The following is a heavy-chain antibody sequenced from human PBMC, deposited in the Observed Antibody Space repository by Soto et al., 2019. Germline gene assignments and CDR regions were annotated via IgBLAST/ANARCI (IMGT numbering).Heavy chain of an antibody. CDR3: VRSSVDWVAFDI. CDR2: IYHSGST. D-gene: IGHD5-12*01. J-gene: IGHJ3*02. V-gene: IGHV4-31*03. CDR1: GGSISSGDYY. Sequence: SETLSLTCTVSGGSISSGDYYWSWIRQHPGKGLEWIGYIYHSGSTYYNPSLKSRVTISEDTSKNQFSLKLSSVTAADTAVYYCVRSSVDWVAFDIWGQGTMVTVSS.